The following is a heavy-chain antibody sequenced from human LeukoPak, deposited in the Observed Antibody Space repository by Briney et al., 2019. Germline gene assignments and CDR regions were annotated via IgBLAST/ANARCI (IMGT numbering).Heavy chain of an antibody. Sequence: GASMKVSCKASGGTFSSYAISWVRQAPGQGLEWMGGIIPIFGTANYAQKFQGRVTITTDESTGTAYMELSSLRSEDTAVYYCARAKSGTHDAFDIWGQGTMVTVSS. CDR2: IIPIFGTA. V-gene: IGHV1-69*05. CDR3: ARAKSGTHDAFDI. D-gene: IGHD3-10*01. CDR1: GGTFSSYA. J-gene: IGHJ3*02.